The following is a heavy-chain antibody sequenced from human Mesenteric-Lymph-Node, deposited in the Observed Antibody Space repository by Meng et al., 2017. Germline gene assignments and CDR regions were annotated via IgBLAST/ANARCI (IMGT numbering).Heavy chain of an antibody. CDR2: ISWDGGST. CDR3: AKDWPRTMRPAVPRLGDYYYYYGMDV. D-gene: IGHD1-14*01. V-gene: IGHV3-43D*04. CDR1: GFSFDDYA. Sequence: GGSLRLSCAASGFSFDDYAMHWVRQAPGKGLEWVSLISWDGGSTYYADSVKGRFTISRDNSKNSLNLQMNSLRAEDTALYYCAKDWPRTMRPAVPRLGDYYYYYGMDVWGQGTTVTVSS. J-gene: IGHJ6*02.